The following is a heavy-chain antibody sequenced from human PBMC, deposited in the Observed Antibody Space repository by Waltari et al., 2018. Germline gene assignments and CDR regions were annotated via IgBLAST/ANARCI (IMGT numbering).Heavy chain of an antibody. Sequence: EVQLVQSGAEVXKPGESLKISXQGSGXTFTSXWIGWVRQMPGKGLEWMGMIYPGHSETXYSPSFQCQXTSSXDXSISXXHLXWSSLKAXXXAMXXCARRGTIFXVVIPGDXXGQGTLVTVSS. V-gene: IGHV5-51*01. D-gene: IGHD3-3*01. J-gene: IGHJ4*02. CDR2: IYPGHSET. CDR1: GXTFTSXW. CDR3: ARRGTIFXVVIPGDX.